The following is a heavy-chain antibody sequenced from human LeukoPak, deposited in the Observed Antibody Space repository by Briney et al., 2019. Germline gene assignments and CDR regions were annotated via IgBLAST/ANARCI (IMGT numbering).Heavy chain of an antibody. Sequence: GRSLRLSCAASGFTFSSYAMHWVRQAPGKGLEWVAVISYDGSNKYYADSVKGRFTISRDNSKNTLYLQMNSLRAEDTAVYYGGRNHGGSGCFFYPDYYYSGRAVGAQGPTATVPS. D-gene: IGHD6-19*01. CDR3: GRNHGGSGCFFYPDYYYSGRAV. J-gene: IGHJ6*02. V-gene: IGHV3-30-3*01. CDR1: GFTFSSYA. CDR2: ISYDGSNK.